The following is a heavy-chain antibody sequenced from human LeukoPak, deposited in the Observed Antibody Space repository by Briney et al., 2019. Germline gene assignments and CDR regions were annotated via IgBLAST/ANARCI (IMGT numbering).Heavy chain of an antibody. CDR2: IYYSGST. J-gene: IGHJ5*02. CDR3: ARQSSNWSGVFLNWFDP. V-gene: IGHV4-39*07. CDR1: GGSISSSSYY. D-gene: IGHD6-13*01. Sequence: SETLSLTCTVSGGSISSSSYYWGWIRQPPGKGLEWIGSIYYSGSTYYNPSLKSRVTISVDTSKNQFSLKLSSVTAADTAVYYCARQSSNWSGVFLNWFDPWGQGTLVTVSS.